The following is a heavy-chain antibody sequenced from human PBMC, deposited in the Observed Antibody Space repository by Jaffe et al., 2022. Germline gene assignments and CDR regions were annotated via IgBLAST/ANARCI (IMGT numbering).Heavy chain of an antibody. CDR2: IYYSGST. CDR3: ARYLVRGGSSSFDY. Sequence: QVQLQESGPGLVKPSETLSLTCTVSGGSVSSGSYYWSWIRQPPGKGLEWIGYIYYSGSTNYNPSLKSRVTISVDTSKNQFSLKLSSVTAADTAVYYCARYLVRGGSSSFDYWGQGTLVTVSS. J-gene: IGHJ4*02. V-gene: IGHV4-61*01. D-gene: IGHD6-6*01. CDR1: GGSVSSGSYY.